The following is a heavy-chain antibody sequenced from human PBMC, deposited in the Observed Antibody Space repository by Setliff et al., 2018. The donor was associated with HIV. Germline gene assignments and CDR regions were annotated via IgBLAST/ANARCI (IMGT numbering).Heavy chain of an antibody. D-gene: IGHD3-10*01. Sequence: SETLSLTCSVSGDSINNNNYYWGWIRQPPGKGLEWIASVFYTGSTYYRPSLKSRVTLSVELSKNHFSLELTSVTAADTAVYYCARQSYYVTGSFYTDVFDLWGQGTVVTVSS. J-gene: IGHJ3*01. V-gene: IGHV4-39*01. CDR2: VFYTGST. CDR1: GDSINNNNYY. CDR3: ARQSYYVTGSFYTDVFDL.